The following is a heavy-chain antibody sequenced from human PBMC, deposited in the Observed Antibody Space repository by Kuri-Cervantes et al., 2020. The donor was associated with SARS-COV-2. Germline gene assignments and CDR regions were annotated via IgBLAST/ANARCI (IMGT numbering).Heavy chain of an antibody. J-gene: IGHJ5*02. Sequence: SVKVSCKASGGTFSSYAISWVRQAPGQGLEWMGGIIPIFGTANYAQKFQGRVPITADKSTSTAYMELSSLRSEDTAVYYCARDRRGYSYGFALNWFDPWGQGTLVTVSS. CDR1: GGTFSSYA. V-gene: IGHV1-69*06. D-gene: IGHD5-18*01. CDR2: IIPIFGTA. CDR3: ARDRRGYSYGFALNWFDP.